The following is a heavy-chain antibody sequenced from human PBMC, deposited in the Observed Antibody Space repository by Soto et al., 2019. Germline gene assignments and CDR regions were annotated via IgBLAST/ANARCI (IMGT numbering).Heavy chain of an antibody. CDR2: MNPNSGNT. D-gene: IGHD3-10*01. CDR3: ARVRLVRGVITRRWFDP. V-gene: IGHV1-8*01. Sequence: QVQLVQSGAEVKKPGASVKVSCKASGYTFTNYDINWVRQATGQGLGWMGWMNPNSGNTGYVQKFQGRVTMTRNTSISTAYMELSSLRSEDTAVYYCARVRLVRGVITRRWFDPWGQGTLVTVSS. J-gene: IGHJ5*02. CDR1: GYTFTNYD.